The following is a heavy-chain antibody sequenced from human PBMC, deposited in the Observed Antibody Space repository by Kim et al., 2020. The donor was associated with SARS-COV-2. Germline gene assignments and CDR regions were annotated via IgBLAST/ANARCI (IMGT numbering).Heavy chain of an antibody. J-gene: IGHJ3*02. CDR1: GGSFSGYY. V-gene: IGHV4-34*01. Sequence: SETLSLTCAVYGGSFSGYYWSWIRQPPGKGLEWIGEINHSGSTNYNPSLKSRVTISVDTSKNQSSLKLSSVTAADTAVYYCARDGSGYDYGAFDIWGQGT. CDR3: ARDGSGYDYGAFDI. D-gene: IGHD5-12*01. CDR2: INHSGST.